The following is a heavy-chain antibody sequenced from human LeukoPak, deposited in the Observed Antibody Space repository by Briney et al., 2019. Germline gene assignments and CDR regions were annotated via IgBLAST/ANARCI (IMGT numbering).Heavy chain of an antibody. CDR1: GFTFSSYW. J-gene: IGHJ6*03. Sequence: GGSLRLSCAASGFTFSSYWMSWVRQAPGKGLEWVANIKQDGSEKYYVDSVKGRFTISRDNAKNSLYLQMNSLRAEDTAVYYCARVSSSSSSWYRYYYYMDVWGKGTTVTVSS. D-gene: IGHD6-13*01. CDR3: ARVSSSSSSWYRYYYYMDV. V-gene: IGHV3-7*01. CDR2: IKQDGSEK.